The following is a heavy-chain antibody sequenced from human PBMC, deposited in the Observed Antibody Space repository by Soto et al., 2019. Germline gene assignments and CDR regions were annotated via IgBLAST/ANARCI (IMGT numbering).Heavy chain of an antibody. V-gene: IGHV1-69*01. Sequence: QVQLVQTGAEVKRPGSSVNVSCTASRGTFSNYAILWVRQAPGQGLEWMGGIVPIHDTTDYAQKFQGRVTIAADEPSSTAYMEPRSLSSEYPAVYSCAAAYDGLLFCGEGSLVTSSS. CDR1: RGTFSNYA. CDR3: AAAYDGLLF. J-gene: IGHJ4*02. D-gene: IGHD3-3*01. CDR2: IVPIHDTT.